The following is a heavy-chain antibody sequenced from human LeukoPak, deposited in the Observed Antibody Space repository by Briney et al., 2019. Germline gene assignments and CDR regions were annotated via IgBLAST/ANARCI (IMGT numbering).Heavy chain of an antibody. CDR1: GFTVSSNY. CDR2: IYSGGST. J-gene: IGHJ5*02. V-gene: IGHV3-66*01. D-gene: IGHD2-15*01. Sequence: GGSLRLSCAASGFTVSSNYMSWVRQAPGKGLEWVSVIYSGGSTYYAGSVKGRFTISRDNSKNTLYLQMNSLRAEDTAVYYCARDRDCSGGSCYGIDPWGQGTLVTVSS. CDR3: ARDRDCSGGSCYGIDP.